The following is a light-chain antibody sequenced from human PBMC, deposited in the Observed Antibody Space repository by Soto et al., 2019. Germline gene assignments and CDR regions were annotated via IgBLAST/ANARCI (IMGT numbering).Light chain of an antibody. J-gene: IGKJ5*01. Sequence: DLPITYNTCSVSPSVVDAVTITFRASQDISNYLAWYQQKPGKAPKSLIYAASSLQSGVPSRFSGSRSGTEFTLTISSLEPEDIAVYYCQPRSHLIRFGQVTRLAIK. V-gene: IGKV1-16*01. CDR3: QPRSHLIR. CDR1: QDISNY. CDR2: AAS.